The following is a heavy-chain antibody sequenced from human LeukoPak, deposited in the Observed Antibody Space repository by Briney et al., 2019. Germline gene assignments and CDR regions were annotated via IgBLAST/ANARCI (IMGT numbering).Heavy chain of an antibody. Sequence: SETLSLTSAVYGGSFSGYYWSWIRQRPGKGLEWIGEINHSGSTNYNPSLKSRVTTSVDTYKNQFSLMLSSVTAAATAVYCVRRGKVFGVVISYFDYWGQGTLVSVCS. CDR3: RRGKVFGVVISYFDY. V-gene: IGHV4-34*01. CDR2: INHSGST. D-gene: IGHD3-3*01. CDR1: GGSFSGYY. J-gene: IGHJ4*02.